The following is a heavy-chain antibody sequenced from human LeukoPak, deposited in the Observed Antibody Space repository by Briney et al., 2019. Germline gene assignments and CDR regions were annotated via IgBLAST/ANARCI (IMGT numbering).Heavy chain of an antibody. Sequence: ASVKVSCKASGYTFTGYYMHWVRQAPGQGLEWMGWINPNSGGTNYAQKFQGRVTMTRDTSISTAYMELSRVRSDDTAVYYCARAIRRVPLYPFGYWGQGTLVTVSS. V-gene: IGHV1-2*02. CDR1: GYTFTGYY. CDR2: INPNSGGT. J-gene: IGHJ4*02. D-gene: IGHD2-8*01. CDR3: ARAIRRVPLYPFGY.